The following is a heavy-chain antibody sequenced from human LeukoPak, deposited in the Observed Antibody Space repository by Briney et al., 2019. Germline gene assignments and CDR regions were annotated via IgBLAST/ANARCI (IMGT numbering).Heavy chain of an antibody. CDR3: ARDHSSGWYYFDY. CDR2: INPNTGGT. J-gene: IGHJ4*02. Sequence: GASVRVSCKASGYTFSGYYIYWVRQARGQGLEWMGWINPNTGGTNSAQKFQGRVSMTRDTSITTVYMDLNRLRSDDTAVYYCARDHSSGWYYFDYWGQGTLVTVSS. CDR1: GYTFSGYY. V-gene: IGHV1-2*02. D-gene: IGHD6-19*01.